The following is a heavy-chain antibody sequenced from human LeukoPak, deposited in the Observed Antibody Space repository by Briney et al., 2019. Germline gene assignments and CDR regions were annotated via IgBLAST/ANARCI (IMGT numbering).Heavy chain of an antibody. D-gene: IGHD2-21*02. CDR2: ISGSGGST. CDR3: ARGARIVVVTATLRGWFDS. CDR1: GFTFSSYA. Sequence: PGGSLRLSCAASGFTFSSYAMSWVRQAPGKGLEWVSAISGSGGSTYYADSVKGRFTISRDNANNSLYLQLNSLRAEDTAVYYCARGARIVVVTATLRGWFDSWGQGTLVTVSS. V-gene: IGHV3-23*01. J-gene: IGHJ5*01.